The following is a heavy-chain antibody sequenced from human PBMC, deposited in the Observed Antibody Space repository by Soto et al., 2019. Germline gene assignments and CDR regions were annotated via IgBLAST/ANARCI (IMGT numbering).Heavy chain of an antibody. CDR3: ARDPTPAWDYGDYSAFDI. D-gene: IGHD4-17*01. CDR2: IYYSGST. CDR1: GGPISSGGYY. J-gene: IGHJ3*02. V-gene: IGHV4-31*03. Sequence: QVQLQESGPGLVKPSQTLSLTCTVSGGPISSGGYYWSWIRQHPGKGLEWIGYIYYSGSTYYNPSLKSRVTISVDTSKNQFSLKLSSVTAADTAVYYCARDPTPAWDYGDYSAFDIWGQGTMVTVSS.